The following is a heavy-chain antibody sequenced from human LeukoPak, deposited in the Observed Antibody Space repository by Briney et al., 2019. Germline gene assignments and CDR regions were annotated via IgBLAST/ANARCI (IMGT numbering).Heavy chain of an antibody. CDR1: GSTVSSNY. V-gene: IGHV3-53*01. D-gene: IGHD6-13*01. J-gene: IGHJ6*03. Sequence: EPGGSLRLSCAASGSTVSSNYMSWVRQAPGKGPEWVSVIYSGGSTYYADSVKGRFTISRDNSKNTLYLQMNSLRAEDTAVYYCARVSSSWPYYYYYYMDVWGKGTTVTVSS. CDR2: IYSGGST. CDR3: ARVSSSWPYYYYYYMDV.